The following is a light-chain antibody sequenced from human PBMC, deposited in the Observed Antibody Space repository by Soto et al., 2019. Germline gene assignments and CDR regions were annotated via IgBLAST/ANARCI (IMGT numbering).Light chain of an antibody. V-gene: IGKV1-33*01. CDR1: QDISDY. Sequence: DIQMTQSPSSLSASVGDRVTITCQPSQDISDYLNWYHQKPGKAPKFLIYDASYLETGVPSRFSGSGSGTDFTFTISSLQPEDIGTYYCQQYQSLPFTFGPGTTVDIK. CDR2: DAS. CDR3: QQYQSLPFT. J-gene: IGKJ3*01.